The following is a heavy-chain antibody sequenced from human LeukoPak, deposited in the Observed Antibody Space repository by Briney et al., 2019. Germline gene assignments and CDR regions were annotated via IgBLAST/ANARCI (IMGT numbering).Heavy chain of an antibody. CDR3: ARGHTAVTRHFDF. CDR2: ISSGSSAI. CDR1: EFSVGSNY. D-gene: IGHD4-17*01. Sequence: PGGSLRLSCAASEFSVGSNYMTWVRQAPGKGLEWVSIISSGSSAIFSADALKGRFTISRDDAKNLLYLDMNSLRAEDTAVCYCARGHTAVTRHFDFWGQGTLVTVSS. V-gene: IGHV3-21*01. J-gene: IGHJ4*02.